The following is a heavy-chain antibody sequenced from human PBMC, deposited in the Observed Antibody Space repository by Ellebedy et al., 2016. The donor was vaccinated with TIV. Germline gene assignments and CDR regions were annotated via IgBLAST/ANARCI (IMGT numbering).Heavy chain of an antibody. CDR3: ARDRIDYCSGGSCYSVYRPREPNEYYYYGMDV. V-gene: IGHV1-69*13. CDR1: GGTFSSYA. CDR2: IIPIFGTA. Sequence: SVKVSXXASGGTFSSYAISWVRQAPGQGLEWMGGIIPIFGTANYAQKFQGRVTITADESTSTAYMELSSLRSEDTAVYYCARDRIDYCSGGSCYSVYRPREPNEYYYYGMDVWGQGTTVTVSS. D-gene: IGHD2-15*01. J-gene: IGHJ6*02.